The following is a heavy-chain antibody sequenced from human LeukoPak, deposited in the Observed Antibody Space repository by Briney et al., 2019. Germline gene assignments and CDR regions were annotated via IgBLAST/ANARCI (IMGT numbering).Heavy chain of an antibody. CDR1: GFTFSSYG. V-gene: IGHV3-30*02. D-gene: IGHD2-2*01. J-gene: IGHJ6*04. CDR2: IRYDGSNK. Sequence: GGSLRLSCAASGFTFSSYGMHWVRQAPGKGLGGVAFIRYDGSNKYYADTVKGRFTISRDNSKNTLYLQMNSLGAEDTGVYYCAKDLQLGDIVVVSGFPMDVWGKGTTVTVSS. CDR3: AKDLQLGDIVVVSGFPMDV.